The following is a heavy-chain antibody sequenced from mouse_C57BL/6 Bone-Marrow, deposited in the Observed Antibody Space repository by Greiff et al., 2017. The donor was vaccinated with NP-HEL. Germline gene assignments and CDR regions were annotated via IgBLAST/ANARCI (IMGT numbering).Heavy chain of an antibody. CDR2: ISGGGGNT. CDR3: ARHSYDGYFDY. Sequence: EVKLVESGGGLVKPGGSLKLSCAASGFTFSSYTMSWVRQTPEKRLEWVATISGGGGNTYYPDSVKGRFTISRDNATNTLYLQMSSLRSEDTALYYCARHSYDGYFDYWGQGTTLTVSS. V-gene: IGHV5-9*01. J-gene: IGHJ2*01. CDR1: GFTFSSYT. D-gene: IGHD2-3*01.